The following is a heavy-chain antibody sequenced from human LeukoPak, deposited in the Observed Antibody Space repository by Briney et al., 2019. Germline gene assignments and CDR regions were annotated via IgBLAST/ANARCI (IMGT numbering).Heavy chain of an antibody. V-gene: IGHV3-30-3*01. D-gene: IGHD1-20*01. CDR3: ASRITGIARRDAFDI. CDR1: GFTFSSYV. J-gene: IGHJ3*02. Sequence: GGSLRLSCAASGFTFSSYVMHWVRQAPCKGLEWVAVISYDGSNKYYADSVKGRFTISRDNSKNTLYLQMNSLRAEDTAVYYCASRITGIARRDAFDIWGQGTMVTVSS. CDR2: ISYDGSNK.